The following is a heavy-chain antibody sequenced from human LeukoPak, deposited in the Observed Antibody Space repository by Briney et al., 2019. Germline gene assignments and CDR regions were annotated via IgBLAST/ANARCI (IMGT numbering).Heavy chain of an antibody. Sequence: SVKVSCKASGGTFSSYAISWVRQAPGQGLEWTGGIIPIFGTANYAQKFQGRVTITANESTSTAYMELSSLRSEDTAVYYCARVDIVATQYYFDYWGQGILVTVSS. D-gene: IGHD5-12*01. CDR2: IIPIFGTA. CDR3: ARVDIVATQYYFDY. J-gene: IGHJ4*02. V-gene: IGHV1-69*13. CDR1: GGTFSSYA.